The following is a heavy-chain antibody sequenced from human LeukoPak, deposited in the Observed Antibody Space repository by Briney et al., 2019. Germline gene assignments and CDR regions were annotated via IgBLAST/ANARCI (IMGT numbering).Heavy chain of an antibody. Sequence: GSVKVSCKASGYTFTTYYMQWVRQAPGQGVEGLGWMVTNSGGTTYAQKFQGRVTLTRDTSISTAYMELNGLTSDDTAMYFCARGALSHDFDIWGQGTMVTVSS. V-gene: IGHV1-2*02. CDR3: ARGALSHDFDI. D-gene: IGHD3-16*01. CDR1: GYTFTTYY. CDR2: MVTNSGGT. J-gene: IGHJ3*02.